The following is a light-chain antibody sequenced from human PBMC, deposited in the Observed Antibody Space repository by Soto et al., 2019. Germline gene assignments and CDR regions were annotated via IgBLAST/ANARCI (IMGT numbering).Light chain of an antibody. Sequence: DIVMTQSPLSLPVTPGEPASISCRSSQSLLHSNGYNYLDWYLQKPGQSPQLLIYLGSNRASGVHDRFSGSGSGTDFTLKISRVEAEDVGVYYCMQALQTPAFGQGTKVEIK. J-gene: IGKJ1*01. V-gene: IGKV2-28*01. CDR3: MQALQTPA. CDR2: LGS. CDR1: QSLLHSNGYNY.